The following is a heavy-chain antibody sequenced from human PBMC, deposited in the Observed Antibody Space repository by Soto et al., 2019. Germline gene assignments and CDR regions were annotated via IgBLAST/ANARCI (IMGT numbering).Heavy chain of an antibody. CDR2: ISGGSEGA. V-gene: IGHV3-23*01. CDR3: ARDLWWYLH. D-gene: IGHD2-15*01. J-gene: IGHJ4*02. CDR1: GFTFSSHA. Sequence: EVQLLESGGGLVQPGGALRLSCAASGFTFSSHAMSWVRQAPGKGLEWISSISGGSEGAYYADSVEGRFTISRDNSKNTLYLQMNSLRVEDTAVYYCARDLWWYLHWGQGTLVTVSS.